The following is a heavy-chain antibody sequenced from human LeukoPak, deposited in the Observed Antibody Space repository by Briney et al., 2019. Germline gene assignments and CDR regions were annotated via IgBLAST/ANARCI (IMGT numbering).Heavy chain of an antibody. CDR2: IKKDGSEK. Sequence: GGSLRLSCAASGFTFSSNWMSWVRQAPGKGLEWVANIKKDGSEKYYVDSVKGRFTISRDNAKTSLYLQMNSLRAEDTAVYYCARALSGITGYTYGRGIDYWGQGTLVTVSS. V-gene: IGHV3-7*01. D-gene: IGHD5-18*01. CDR1: GFTFSSNW. J-gene: IGHJ4*02. CDR3: ARALSGITGYTYGRGIDY.